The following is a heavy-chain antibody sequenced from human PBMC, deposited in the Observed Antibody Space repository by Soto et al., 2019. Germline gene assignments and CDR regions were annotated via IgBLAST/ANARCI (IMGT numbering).Heavy chain of an antibody. CDR2: ISSTTNYI. J-gene: IGHJ4*02. CDR3: ARESEDLTSKFDY. CDR1: GFTLTRYS. Sequence: PVGSLRLSCAASGFTLTRYSMNWVRQAPGKGLEWVSSISSTTNYIYYGDSMKGRFTISRDNAKNSLYLEMNSLRAEDTAVYYCARESEDLTSKFDYWGQGTLVTVSS. V-gene: IGHV3-21*06.